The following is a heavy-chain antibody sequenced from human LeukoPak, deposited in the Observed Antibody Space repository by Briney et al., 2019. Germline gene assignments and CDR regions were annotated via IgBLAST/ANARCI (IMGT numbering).Heavy chain of an antibody. CDR3: AREFFIAAAGTYWFDP. D-gene: IGHD6-13*01. Sequence: PSETLSLTCTVSGGSISSSSYYWGWIRQPPGKGLEWIESIYYSGSTYYNPSLKSRVTISVDTSKNQFSLKLSSVTAADTAVYYCAREFFIAAAGTYWFDPWGQGTLVTVSS. CDR2: IYYSGST. CDR1: GGSISSSSYY. J-gene: IGHJ5*02. V-gene: IGHV4-39*02.